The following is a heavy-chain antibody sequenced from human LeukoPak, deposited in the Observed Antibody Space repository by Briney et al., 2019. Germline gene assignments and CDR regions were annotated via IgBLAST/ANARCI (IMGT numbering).Heavy chain of an antibody. D-gene: IGHD2-2*01. CDR3: ARDAIVVVPAAMWYYYYYMDV. CDR1: GFTFSSYG. Sequence: PGRSLRLSCAASGFTFSSYGMHWVRQAPGKGLEWVAVIWYDGSNKYYADSVKGRFTISRDNAKNSLYLQMNSLRAEDTAVYYCARDAIVVVPAAMWYYYYYMDVWGKGTTVTVSS. V-gene: IGHV3-33*01. J-gene: IGHJ6*03. CDR2: IWYDGSNK.